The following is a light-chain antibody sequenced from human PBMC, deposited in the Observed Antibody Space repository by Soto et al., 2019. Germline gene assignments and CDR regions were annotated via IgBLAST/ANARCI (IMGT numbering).Light chain of an antibody. CDR3: SSYTSSSTRV. Sequence: QSALTQPASVSGSPGQSITISCTGTSSDVGGYNYVSWYQQHPGKAPKLMIYDVSNRPSGVSNRFSGPKSGNTASLTISGLQAEDEADYYCSSYTSSSTRVFGGGTKVTVL. CDR2: DVS. V-gene: IGLV2-14*01. CDR1: SSDVGGYNY. J-gene: IGLJ3*02.